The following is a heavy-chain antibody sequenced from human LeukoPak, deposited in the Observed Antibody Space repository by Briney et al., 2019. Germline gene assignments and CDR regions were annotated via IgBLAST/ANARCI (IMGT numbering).Heavy chain of an antibody. J-gene: IGHJ6*02. Sequence: KASQTLSLTCAVSGDSISSGGYSWSCIRQPPGKGLEWIGYNYYSGSTNYNPSLKSRFTISVDTSKNQFSLKLSSVTAADTAVYYCARARGSGSYYNVLYYGMDVWGQGATVTVSS. CDR2: NYYSGST. D-gene: IGHD3-10*01. CDR3: ARARGSGSYYNVLYYGMDV. CDR1: GDSISSGGYS. V-gene: IGHV4-61*08.